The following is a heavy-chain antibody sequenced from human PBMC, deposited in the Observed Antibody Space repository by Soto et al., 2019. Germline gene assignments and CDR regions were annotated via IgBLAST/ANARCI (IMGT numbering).Heavy chain of an antibody. CDR1: GFTFSNYA. CDR3: TGGRITFGGVIGLFDY. V-gene: IGHV3-30-3*01. D-gene: IGHD3-16*02. Sequence: GGSLRLSCAASGFTFSNYAMHWVRQAPGQGLEWVAVVSYDGSDKYYADSARGRFTISRDNSQNTLFLQMTSLRPEDTAVYYCTGGRITFGGVIGLFDYWGQGTLVTVSS. CDR2: VSYDGSDK. J-gene: IGHJ4*02.